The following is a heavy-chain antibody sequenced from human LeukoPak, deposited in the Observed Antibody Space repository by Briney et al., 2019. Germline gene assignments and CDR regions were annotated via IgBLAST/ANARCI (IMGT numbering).Heavy chain of an antibody. CDR1: GYTFTSYG. J-gene: IGHJ5*02. Sequence: ASVKVSCKASGYTFTSYGISWVRQAPGQGLEWMGWISAYNGNTNYAQKLQGRVTMTTDTSTSTAYMELRSLRSDDTAVYYCARVEVVGATMAWFDPWGQGTLVTVSS. CDR3: ARVEVVGATMAWFDP. D-gene: IGHD1-26*01. CDR2: ISAYNGNT. V-gene: IGHV1-18*01.